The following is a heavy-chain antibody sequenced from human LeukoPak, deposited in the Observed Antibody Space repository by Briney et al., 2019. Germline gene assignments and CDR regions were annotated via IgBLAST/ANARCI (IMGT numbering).Heavy chain of an antibody. V-gene: IGHV3-48*03. CDR2: ISSSGSTI. CDR3: ATDGGPAYSSSWYLY. D-gene: IGHD6-13*01. J-gene: IGHJ4*02. CDR1: GFTFSSYE. Sequence: PGGSLRLSCAASGFTFSSYEMNWVRQARGKGLEWVSYISSSGSTICYADSVKGRFTISRDNAKNSLYLQMNSLRAEDTAVYYCATDGGPAYSSSWYLYWGQGSLVTVSS.